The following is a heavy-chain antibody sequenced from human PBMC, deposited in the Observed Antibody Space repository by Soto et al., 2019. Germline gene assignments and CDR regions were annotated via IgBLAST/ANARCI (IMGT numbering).Heavy chain of an antibody. CDR3: ARAPGYSNGWYGRNDAIDI. D-gene: IGHD6-19*01. CDR1: GFSFSSYS. J-gene: IGHJ3*02. V-gene: IGHV3-48*01. CDR2: ISSSSSTI. Sequence: GGSLRLSCAASGFSFSSYSMNWVRQAPGKGLEWVSYISSSSSTIYYADSVKGRFTISRDNAKNSLYLQMNSLRAEDTAVYYCARAPGYSNGWYGRNDAIDIWGQGTMVTV.